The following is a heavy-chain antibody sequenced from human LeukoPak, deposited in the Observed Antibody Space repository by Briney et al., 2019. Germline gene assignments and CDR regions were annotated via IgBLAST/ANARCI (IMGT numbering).Heavy chain of an antibody. CDR1: GFTVSSNY. Sequence: GGSLRLSCAASGFTVSSNYMSWVRQAPGKGLEWVSVIYSGGSTYYADSVKGRFTISRDNSKNTLYLQMNSLRAEDTAVYYCARGLHKGIVGATPGFDYWGQGTLVTVSS. CDR3: ARGLHKGIVGATPGFDY. V-gene: IGHV3-53*01. J-gene: IGHJ4*02. D-gene: IGHD1-26*01. CDR2: IYSGGST.